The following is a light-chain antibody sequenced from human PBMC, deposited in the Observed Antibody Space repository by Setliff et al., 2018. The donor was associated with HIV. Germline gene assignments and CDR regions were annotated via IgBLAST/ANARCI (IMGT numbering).Light chain of an antibody. CDR3: SIHRSRGYV. CDR1: GSDVGTSKY. J-gene: IGLJ1*01. Sequence: QSALTQPASVSGSPGQSITISCTGTGSDVGTSKYVSWYQQHPGQAPKLIIYDVTTRPSGVSNRFSGSKSGNTASLTISGLQAEDEADYYCSIHRSRGYVFGTGTKVTVL. V-gene: IGLV2-14*03. CDR2: DVT.